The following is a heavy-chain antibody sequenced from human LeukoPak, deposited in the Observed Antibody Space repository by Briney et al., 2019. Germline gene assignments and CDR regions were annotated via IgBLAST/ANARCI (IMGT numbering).Heavy chain of an antibody. V-gene: IGHV1-69*05. J-gene: IGHJ5*02. CDR2: IIPIFGTA. CDR3: ARDNYAGANWFDP. D-gene: IGHD1-7*01. Sequence: AASVTVSCKASGGTFSSYAISWVRQAPGQGLEWMGGIIPIFGTANYAQKFQGRVTITTDEPTSTAYMELSSLRSEDTAVYYCARDNYAGANWFDPWGQGTLVTVSS. CDR1: GGTFSSYA.